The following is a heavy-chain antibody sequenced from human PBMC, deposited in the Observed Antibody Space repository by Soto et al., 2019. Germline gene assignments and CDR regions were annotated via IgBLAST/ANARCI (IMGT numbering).Heavy chain of an antibody. Sequence: SGKVSCKASGGTFSSYAISWVRQAPGQGLEWMGGIIPIFGTANYAQKFQGRVTITADESTSTAYMELSSLRSADTAVYYCARAAADTYYYYYYCMDVWGKGTTVTVSS. CDR2: IIPIFGTA. J-gene: IGHJ6*03. D-gene: IGHD6-13*01. CDR1: GGTFSSYA. CDR3: ARAAADTYYYYYYCMDV. V-gene: IGHV1-69*13.